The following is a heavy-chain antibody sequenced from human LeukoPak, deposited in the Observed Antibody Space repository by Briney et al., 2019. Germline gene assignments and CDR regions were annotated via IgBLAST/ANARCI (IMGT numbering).Heavy chain of an antibody. Sequence: GGSLRLSCAASGFTFSSYSMSWVRQAPGEGLEWVSSIGSSSGYIYYADSAKGRFTISRDNAKNSLYLQMNSLRAEDTAVYYCARDREARMVRGVNPTDYWGQGTPVTVSS. D-gene: IGHD3-10*01. V-gene: IGHV3-21*01. J-gene: IGHJ4*02. CDR2: IGSSSGYI. CDR1: GFTFSSYS. CDR3: ARDREARMVRGVNPTDY.